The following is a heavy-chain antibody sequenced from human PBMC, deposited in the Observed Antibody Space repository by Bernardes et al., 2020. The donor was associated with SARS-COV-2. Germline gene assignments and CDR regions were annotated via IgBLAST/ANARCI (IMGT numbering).Heavy chain of an antibody. Sequence: GGPLRLSCSASGFSVSSYAMHWVRQAPGKGLEYVSVISRNGDKTYYADSVKGRFTISRDNSRNTLYLQMSSLRAEDTALYYCVKMSIAVVGSDNWGQGTLVTVSS. D-gene: IGHD2-15*01. CDR2: ISRNGDKT. V-gene: IGHV3-64D*06. J-gene: IGHJ4*02. CDR1: GFSVSSYA. CDR3: VKMSIAVVGSDN.